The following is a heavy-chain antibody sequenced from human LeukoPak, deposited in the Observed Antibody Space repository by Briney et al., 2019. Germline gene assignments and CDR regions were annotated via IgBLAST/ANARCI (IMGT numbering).Heavy chain of an antibody. CDR3: AKMTTVTTRWYFDL. D-gene: IGHD4-17*01. CDR1: GGSISSGTYY. CDR2: FYTGGNT. Sequence: PSETLSLTCTVSGGSISSGTYYWSWIRQPAGKGLEWIGRFYTGGNTNYNPSLKSRVTMSMDTSKNQFSLKLASVTAADTAVYYCAKMTTVTTRWYFDLWGRGTLVTVSS. V-gene: IGHV4-61*02. J-gene: IGHJ2*01.